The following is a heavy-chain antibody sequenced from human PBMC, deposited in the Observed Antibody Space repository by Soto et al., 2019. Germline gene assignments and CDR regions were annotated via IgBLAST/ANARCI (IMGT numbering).Heavy chain of an antibody. V-gene: IGHV3-7*04. J-gene: IGHJ4*02. CDR1: GFTFSSYW. D-gene: IGHD3-10*01. CDR3: ARILLWFGELLFDY. Sequence: EVQLVESGGGLVQPGGSLRLSCAASGFTFSSYWMSWVRQAPGKGLEWVANIKQDGSEKYYVDSVKGRFTISRDNARNSLYLQMNSLRAEDTAVYYCARILLWFGELLFDYWGQGTLLTVSS. CDR2: IKQDGSEK.